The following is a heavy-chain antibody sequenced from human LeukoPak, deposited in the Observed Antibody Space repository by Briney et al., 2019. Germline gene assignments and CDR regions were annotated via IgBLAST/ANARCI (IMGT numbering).Heavy chain of an antibody. D-gene: IGHD3-10*01. J-gene: IGHJ3*02. CDR2: ISSSSNYI. CDR3: ARGSGAFDI. CDR1: GFTFSTYA. V-gene: IGHV3-21*01. Sequence: GGSLRLSCAASGFTFSTYAMSWVRQAPGKGLEWVSSISSSSNYIYYADSVKGRFTISRDNAKNSLYLQMNSLRAEDTAVHYCARGSGAFDIWGQGTMVTVSS.